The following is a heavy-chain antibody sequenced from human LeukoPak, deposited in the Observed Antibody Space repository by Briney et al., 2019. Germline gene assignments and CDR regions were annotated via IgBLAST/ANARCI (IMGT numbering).Heavy chain of an antibody. D-gene: IGHD4-17*01. V-gene: IGHV3-23*01. Sequence: GGSLRLSCAASGFTFSSYAMSWVRQAPGKGLEWVSAITGSGGSIYYADSVKGRFTISRDNSKNTLYLQMNSLRAEDTAVYYCAKARMTTLTEFDYWGQGTLVTVSS. CDR1: GFTFSSYA. CDR2: ITGSGGSI. CDR3: AKARMTTLTEFDY. J-gene: IGHJ4*02.